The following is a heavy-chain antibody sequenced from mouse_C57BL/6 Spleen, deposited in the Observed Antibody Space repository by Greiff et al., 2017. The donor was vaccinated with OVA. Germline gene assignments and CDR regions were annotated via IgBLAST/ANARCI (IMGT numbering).Heavy chain of an antibody. J-gene: IGHJ2*01. V-gene: IGHV1-15*01. Sequence: QVQLQQSGAELVRPGASVTMSCKASGYTFTDYEMHWVKQTPVHGLEWIGGIDPENGGTDYNQKFKGKAILNADKSSSPAYMELRSLTSADSSVYDCTREGGSSSYYYWGPTPTRSSSS. CDR2: IDPENGGT. CDR1: GYTFTDYE. D-gene: IGHD1-1*01. CDR3: TREGGSSSYYY.